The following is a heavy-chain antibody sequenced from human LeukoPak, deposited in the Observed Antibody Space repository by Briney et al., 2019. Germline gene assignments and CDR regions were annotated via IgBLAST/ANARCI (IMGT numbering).Heavy chain of an antibody. J-gene: IGHJ3*02. Sequence: PSETLSLTCTVSGGSISSYYWSWLRQPPGKGLEWIGYIYSSGSTYYNASLKSRVTISVDTSKNQFSLKLSSVTAADTAVYYCARRRPRDGFDTWGQGTMVIVSS. CDR3: ARRRPRDGFDT. D-gene: IGHD6-6*01. V-gene: IGHV4-4*09. CDR2: IYSSGST. CDR1: GGSISSYY.